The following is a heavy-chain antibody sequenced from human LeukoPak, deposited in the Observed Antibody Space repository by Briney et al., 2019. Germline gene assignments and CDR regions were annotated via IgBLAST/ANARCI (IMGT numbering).Heavy chain of an antibody. CDR2: INSNGGST. V-gene: IGHV3-64D*06. D-gene: IGHD3-16*01. CDR3: ARWGRDLDAFDI. J-gene: IGHJ3*02. CDR1: GFTFSSYA. Sequence: GGSLRPSCSASGFTFSSYAMHWVRQAPGKGLEYVSAINSNGGSTYYADSVKGRFTISRDNSKNTLYLQMSSLRAEDTAVYYCARWGRDLDAFDIWGQGTMVTVSS.